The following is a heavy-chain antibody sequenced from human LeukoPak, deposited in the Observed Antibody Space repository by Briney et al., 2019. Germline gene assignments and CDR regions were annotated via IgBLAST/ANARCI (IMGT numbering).Heavy chain of an antibody. Sequence: GGSLRLSCAASGFTFSSYAMHWVRQAPGKGLEWVAVISYDGSNKYYADSVKGRFTISRDNSKNTLYLQMNSLRAEDTAVYYCASLRTTYYYDSSSYPRAQEGNDAFDIWGQGTMVTVSS. CDR3: ASLRTTYYYDSSSYPRAQEGNDAFDI. CDR1: GFTFSSYA. D-gene: IGHD3-22*01. V-gene: IGHV3-30*04. J-gene: IGHJ3*02. CDR2: ISYDGSNK.